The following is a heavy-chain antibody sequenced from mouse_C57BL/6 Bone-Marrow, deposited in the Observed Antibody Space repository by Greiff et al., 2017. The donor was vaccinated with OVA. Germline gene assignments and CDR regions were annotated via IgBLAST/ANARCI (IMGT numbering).Heavy chain of an antibody. Sequence: QVQLQQSGAELARPGASVKMSCKASGYTFTSYTMHWVKQRPGPGLEWIGYINPSSGYTKYNQKFKDKATLTADKSSSTAYMQLSSLTSEDSAVYYCARKNGKDAMDYWGQGTSVTVSS. CDR1: GYTFTSYT. CDR2: INPSSGYT. V-gene: IGHV1-4*01. J-gene: IGHJ4*01. CDR3: ARKNGKDAMDY. D-gene: IGHD2-1*01.